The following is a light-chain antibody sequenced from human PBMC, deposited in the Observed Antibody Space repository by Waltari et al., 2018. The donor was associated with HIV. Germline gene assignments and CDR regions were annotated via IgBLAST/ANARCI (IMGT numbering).Light chain of an antibody. V-gene: IGLV2-23*02. Sequence: QSALTQPASVSGSPGQSITISCTGTSSDVGSYNLVSWYQQNPGKAPKLKIYEVSKRPSGVSNRFSGSKSANTASLTISGLQAEDEADYYCCSYAGSSTTVLFGGGTKLTVL. J-gene: IGLJ2*01. CDR3: CSYAGSSTTVL. CDR1: SSDVGSYNL. CDR2: EVS.